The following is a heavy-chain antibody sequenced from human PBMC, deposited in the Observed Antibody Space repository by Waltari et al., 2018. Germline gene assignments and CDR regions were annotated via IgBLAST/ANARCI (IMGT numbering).Heavy chain of an antibody. CDR3: TSLVGGEMATNDY. J-gene: IGHJ4*02. Sequence: EVQLVESGGGLVQPGGSLKLSCAASAFTFSGSAMHWVRQASGKGLEWVGRIRSKANSYATAYAASVKGRFTISRDDSKNTAYLQMNSLKTEDTAVYYCTSLVGGEMATNDYWGQGTLVTVSS. CDR2: IRSKANSYAT. D-gene: IGHD2-8*02. CDR1: AFTFSGSA. V-gene: IGHV3-73*01.